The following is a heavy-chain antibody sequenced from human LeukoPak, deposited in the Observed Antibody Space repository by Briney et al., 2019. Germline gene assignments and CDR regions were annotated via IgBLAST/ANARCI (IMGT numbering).Heavy chain of an antibody. Sequence: PSQTLSLTCTVSGGSISSGGYSWSWIRQPPGKGLEWIGYIYYSGSTNYNPSLKSRVTISVDTSKNQFSLKLSSVTAADTAVYYCARHGSSGSYPFDYWGQGTLVTVSS. D-gene: IGHD1-26*01. CDR1: GGSISSGGYS. CDR2: IYYSGST. J-gene: IGHJ4*02. CDR3: ARHGSSGSYPFDY. V-gene: IGHV4-61*08.